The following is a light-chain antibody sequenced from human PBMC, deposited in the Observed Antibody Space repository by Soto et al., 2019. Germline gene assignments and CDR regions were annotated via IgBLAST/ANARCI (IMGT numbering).Light chain of an antibody. Sequence: DIQMTQSPSSLSASVGDRVTITCQASQDISNYLNWYQQKPGKAPKLLIYDASNLETGVPSRFSGSGSGTDFTFTISSLQTEEIATYYCQQYDNLPITFGGGTKVEIK. V-gene: IGKV1-33*01. CDR3: QQYDNLPIT. J-gene: IGKJ4*01. CDR1: QDISNY. CDR2: DAS.